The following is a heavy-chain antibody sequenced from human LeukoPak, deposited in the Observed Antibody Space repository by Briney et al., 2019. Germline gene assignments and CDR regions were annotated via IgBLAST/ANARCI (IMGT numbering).Heavy chain of an antibody. V-gene: IGHV4-38-2*02. J-gene: IGHJ4*02. CDR1: GYSISSGYY. CDR3: ARDDYYGSGSYYNGGFDY. Sequence: SETLSLTCTVSGYSISSGYYWGWIRQPPGKGLEWIGSIYHSGSTYYNPSLKSRVTISVDTSKNQFSLRLSSVTAADTAVYYCARDDYYGSGSYYNGGFDYWGQGTLVTVSS. CDR2: IYHSGST. D-gene: IGHD3-10*01.